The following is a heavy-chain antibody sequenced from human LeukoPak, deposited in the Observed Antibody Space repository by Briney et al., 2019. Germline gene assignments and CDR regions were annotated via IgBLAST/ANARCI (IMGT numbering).Heavy chain of an antibody. Sequence: SETLSLTCAVSGGSISSGGYSWSWLRQPPGKGLEWIGYIYHSGSTYYNPSLKSRVTISVDTSKNQFSLKLSSVTAADTAVYYCAREAEVGATRLLWYFDLWGRGTLVTVSS. CDR3: AREAEVGATRLLWYFDL. CDR2: IYHSGST. J-gene: IGHJ2*01. V-gene: IGHV4-30-2*01. D-gene: IGHD1-26*01. CDR1: GGSISSGGYS.